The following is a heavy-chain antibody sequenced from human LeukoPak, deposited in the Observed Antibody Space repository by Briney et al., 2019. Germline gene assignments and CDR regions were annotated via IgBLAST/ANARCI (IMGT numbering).Heavy chain of an antibody. CDR2: INPSGGST. J-gene: IGHJ6*03. Sequence: ASVKVSCKASGYTFTSYYMHWVRQAPGQGLEWMGIINPSGGSTSYAQKFQGRVTMTRDTSTSTVYMDLSSLRSEDTAVYYCARGPRITLVRGGQWYYYMDVWGKGTTVTISS. D-gene: IGHD3-10*01. V-gene: IGHV1-46*01. CDR3: ARGPRITLVRGGQWYYYMDV. CDR1: GYTFTSYY.